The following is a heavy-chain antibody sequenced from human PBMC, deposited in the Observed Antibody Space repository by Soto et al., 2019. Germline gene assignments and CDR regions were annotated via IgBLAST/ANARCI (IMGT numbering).Heavy chain of an antibody. CDR1: YYSISSGYY. V-gene: IGHV4-38-2*01. CDR3: ARMSTMIVVAFEY. D-gene: IGHD3-22*01. CDR2: IYHSGST. Sequence: SQPLSVTCSVSYYSISSGYYWVCIRQPPGKGLEWIGSIYHSGSTYYNPSLKSRVTISVDTSKNQFSLKLSSVTAADTAVYYCARMSTMIVVAFEYWGQGTLVTVSS. J-gene: IGHJ4*02.